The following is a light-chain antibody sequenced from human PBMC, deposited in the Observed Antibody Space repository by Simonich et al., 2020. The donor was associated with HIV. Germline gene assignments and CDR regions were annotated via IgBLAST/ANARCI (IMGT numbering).Light chain of an antibody. V-gene: IGKV3-11*01. CDR2: DAS. CDR3: QQRSNWLT. CDR1: QSVSTY. Sequence: EIVLTHSPATLSLSPGERATLSCRASQSVSTYLSWYQQTPGQAPRLLIYDASSRATCIPARFSGSGSGTEFTLTISSMQSEDFAVYYCQQRSNWLTFGGGTKVEIK. J-gene: IGKJ4*01.